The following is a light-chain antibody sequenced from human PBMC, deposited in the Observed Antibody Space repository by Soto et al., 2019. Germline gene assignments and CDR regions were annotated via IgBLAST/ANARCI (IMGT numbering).Light chain of an antibody. CDR2: EVS. CDR3: SSYTSRSTLVA. Sequence: QSALTQPASVSGSPGQSITISCTGTSSDVGGYNYVSWYQQHPDKAPKLLIYEVSNRPSGVSDRFSGSKSGNTASLTISGLQAEDEADYYCSSYTSRSTLVAFGGGTKLTVL. J-gene: IGLJ2*01. CDR1: SSDVGGYNY. V-gene: IGLV2-14*01.